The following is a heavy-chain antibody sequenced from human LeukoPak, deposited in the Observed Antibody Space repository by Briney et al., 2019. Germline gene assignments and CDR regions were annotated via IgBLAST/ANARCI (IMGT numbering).Heavy chain of an antibody. CDR2: IYHSGST. D-gene: IGHD5-24*01. CDR3: TRAPFSDGSPVDY. Sequence: SETLSLTCTVSGGSISSSNWWSWVRQPPGKGLEWIGEIYHSGSTNYNPSLKSRVTISLDTSKNQFSLNLVSVTATDTAVYYCTRAPFSDGSPVDYWGQGILVPVSS. V-gene: IGHV4-4*02. J-gene: IGHJ4*02. CDR1: GGSISSSNW.